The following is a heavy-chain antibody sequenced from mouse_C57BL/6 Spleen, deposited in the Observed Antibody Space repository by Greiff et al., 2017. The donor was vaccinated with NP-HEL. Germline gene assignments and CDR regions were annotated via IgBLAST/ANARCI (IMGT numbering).Heavy chain of an antibody. J-gene: IGHJ3*01. CDR2: IWSGGST. Sequence: LQESGPGLVQPSQCLSITCTVSGFSLTSYGVHWVRQSPGKGLEWLGVIWSGGSTDYYAAFISRLSISKDNSKSQVFFKKNDLQAEDTAIYCCARRDHEGFAYWGQGTLVTVSA. V-gene: IGHV2-2*01. CDR1: GFSLTSYG. CDR3: ARRDHEGFAY.